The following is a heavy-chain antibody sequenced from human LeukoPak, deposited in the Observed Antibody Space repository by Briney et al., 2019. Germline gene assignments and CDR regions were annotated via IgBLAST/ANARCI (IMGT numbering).Heavy chain of an antibody. D-gene: IGHD3-22*01. V-gene: IGHV3-23*01. CDR3: AKASDSSGYQLFDY. CDR1: GFTFSNYA. Sequence: SGGSLRLSCAASGFTFSNYAMGWVRQAPGKGLEWVSAISGSGGNTYYADSVKGRFTISRDNSRNTLYLQMNSLRAEDTAVYYCAKASDSSGYQLFDYWGQGTLVPVSS. CDR2: ISGSGGNT. J-gene: IGHJ4*02.